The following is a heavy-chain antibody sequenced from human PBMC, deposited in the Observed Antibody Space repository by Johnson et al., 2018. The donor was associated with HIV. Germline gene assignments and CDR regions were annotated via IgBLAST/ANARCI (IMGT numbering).Heavy chain of an antibody. CDR3: ARDSGPSDFWSGYRLVVAFNI. V-gene: IGHV3-66*03. CDR2: IYIGGST. J-gene: IGHJ3*02. CDR1: GFTVSSNY. Sequence: VQLVESGGGLIQPGGSLRLSCAASGFTVSSNYMSWVRQAPGKGLEWVSVIYIGGSTYYADSVKGRFTLSRDNSKNTLHLQMNSLRAEDAAVYYCARDSGPSDFWSGYRLVVAFNIWGQGTMVTVSS. D-gene: IGHD3-3*01.